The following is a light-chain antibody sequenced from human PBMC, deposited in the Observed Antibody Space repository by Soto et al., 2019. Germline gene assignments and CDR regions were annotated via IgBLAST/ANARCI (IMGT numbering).Light chain of an antibody. V-gene: IGKV4-1*01. Sequence: DIVMTQSPDSLAVSLGERATINCKSSQTILHSSNNLNYLAWYQQKPGQPPKLLIYWASTRESGVPDRFSGSGSGTDFTLTISSLQAEDVAVYYCQQYYSTPSITLGQGPRLEIK. CDR3: QQYYSTPSIT. J-gene: IGKJ5*01. CDR2: WAS. CDR1: QTILHSSNNLNY.